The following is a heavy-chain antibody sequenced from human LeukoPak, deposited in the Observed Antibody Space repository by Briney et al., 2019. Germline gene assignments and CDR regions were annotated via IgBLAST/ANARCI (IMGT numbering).Heavy chain of an antibody. CDR2: ISAYNGNT. CDR1: RYSVTSYG. Sequence: AAVPVSHLPSRYSVTSYGRSRVRQAPGRRLERMGWISAYNGNTNYAQKLQGSVTMTTDTSTSTAYIELRSLRSDDTAVYYCARDGGWLLNWGQGTLVTVSS. J-gene: IGHJ4*02. V-gene: IGHV1-18*01. CDR3: ARDGGWLLN. D-gene: IGHD4-23*01.